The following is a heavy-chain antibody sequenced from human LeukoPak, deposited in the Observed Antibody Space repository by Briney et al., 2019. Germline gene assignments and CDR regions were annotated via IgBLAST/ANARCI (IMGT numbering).Heavy chain of an antibody. V-gene: IGHV1-18*04. Sequence: ASVKVSCKASGYTFTGYYMHWVRQAPGQGLEWMGWISAYNGNTNYAQKLQGRVTMTTDTSTSTAYMELRSLRSDDTAVYYCARGGDPNYYDSSGSWGGIDYWGQGTLVTVSS. CDR2: ISAYNGNT. CDR1: GYTFTGYY. CDR3: ARGGDPNYYDSSGSWGGIDY. D-gene: IGHD3-22*01. J-gene: IGHJ4*02.